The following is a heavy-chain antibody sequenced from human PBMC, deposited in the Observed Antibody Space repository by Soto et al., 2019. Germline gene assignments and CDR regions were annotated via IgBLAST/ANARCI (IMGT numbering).Heavy chain of an antibody. J-gene: IGHJ4*02. Sequence: QVQVVQSGAELKKPGSSVKVSCTASVDTFNFYAMHWVRQAPGQGPEWMGRIIPMVRVANYAQKFQGRVTIIADKSTSTSYMVLSSLRPEDTAVYYCATNYGSGSPPFDYWGQGTLVTVSS. CDR2: IIPMVRVA. V-gene: IGHV1-69*02. D-gene: IGHD3-10*01. CDR1: VDTFNFYA. CDR3: ATNYGSGSPPFDY.